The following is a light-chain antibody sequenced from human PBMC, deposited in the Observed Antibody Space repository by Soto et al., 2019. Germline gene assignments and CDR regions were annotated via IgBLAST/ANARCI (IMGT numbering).Light chain of an antibody. CDR2: GAS. CDR3: QKYGRSWT. Sequence: EIVLTQSPDTVSVSPGERVTLSCRASQNIFSNYLAWYQQKPGQAPRLLIYGASTRATGIADRFSGGGSGIDFTLTISRLEPEDFAVYHCQKYGRSWTFGQGTKVDIK. J-gene: IGKJ1*01. CDR1: QNIFSNY. V-gene: IGKV3-20*01.